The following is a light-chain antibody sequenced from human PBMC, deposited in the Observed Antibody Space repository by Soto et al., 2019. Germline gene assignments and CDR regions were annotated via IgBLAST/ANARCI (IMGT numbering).Light chain of an antibody. Sequence: EIVLTQSPGTLSLSPGERATLSCRASQTVRNNYLAWYQQKPGQAPRFLVDDASRRAAGIPDRFSGSGSGTDFTLTISRLEPEDFAVYYCQQCATSPRTFGQGTKVEIK. CDR3: QQCATSPRT. J-gene: IGKJ1*01. CDR2: DAS. CDR1: QTVRNNY. V-gene: IGKV3-20*01.